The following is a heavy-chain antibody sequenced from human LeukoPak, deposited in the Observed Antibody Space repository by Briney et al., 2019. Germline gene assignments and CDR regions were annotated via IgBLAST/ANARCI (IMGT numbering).Heavy chain of an antibody. V-gene: IGHV3-48*03. CDR2: ISSSGSTK. CDR3: ARDATTAVGWVYMDV. CDR1: GFTFSSYE. D-gene: IGHD6-13*01. J-gene: IGHJ6*03. Sequence: GGSLRLSCAASGFTFSSYEMNWVRQAPGKGLEWLSHISSSGSTKYYANSVKGRFTISRDNAKNSVYLQMNSLTAEDTGLYYCARDATTAVGWVYMDVWGKGTTVTISS.